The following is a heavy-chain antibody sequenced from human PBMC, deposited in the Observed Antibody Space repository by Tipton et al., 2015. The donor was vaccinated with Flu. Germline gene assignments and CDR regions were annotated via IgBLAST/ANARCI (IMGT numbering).Heavy chain of an antibody. Sequence: QMQLVQSGAEVKKPGASVKVSCKASGYTFTGYYMHWVRQAPGQGLEWMGWINPNSGGTNYAQKFQGRVTMTRDTSISTAYMELSRLRSDDTAVYYCARDLVTGREWLLSLDYYYYGMDVWGQGTTVTVSS. J-gene: IGHJ6*02. CDR1: GYTFTGYY. D-gene: IGHD3-3*01. V-gene: IGHV1-2*02. CDR3: ARDLVTGREWLLSLDYYYYGMDV. CDR2: INPNSGGT.